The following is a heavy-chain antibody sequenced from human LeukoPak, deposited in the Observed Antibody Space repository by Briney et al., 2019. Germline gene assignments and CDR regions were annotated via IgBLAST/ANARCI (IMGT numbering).Heavy chain of an antibody. CDR1: GFTFSSYE. CDR2: ISSSGSTI. D-gene: IGHD1-26*01. V-gene: IGHV3-48*03. J-gene: IGHJ4*02. Sequence: GGSLRLSCAASGFTFSSYEMNWVRQAPGKGLEWVSYISSSGSTIYYADSVKGRFTITRDNAKNSLYLQMNSLRAEDTAVYYCARVWYSGSYPVNYWGQGTLVTVSS. CDR3: ARVWYSGSYPVNY.